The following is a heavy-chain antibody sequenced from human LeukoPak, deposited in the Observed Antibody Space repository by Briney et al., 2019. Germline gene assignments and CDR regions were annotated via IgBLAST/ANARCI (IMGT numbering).Heavy chain of an antibody. CDR1: GYTFTGYY. D-gene: IGHD3-9*01. V-gene: IGHV1-2*02. J-gene: IGHJ4*02. CDR3: AKDQGDYDILTGYYLGLLPAYYFDY. CDR2: INPNSGGT. Sequence: ASVKVSCKASGYTFTGYYMHWVRQAPRQGLEWMGWINPNSGGTNYAQKFQGRVTMTRDTSISTAYMELSRLRSDDTAVYYCAKDQGDYDILTGYYLGLLPAYYFDYWGQGTLVTVSS.